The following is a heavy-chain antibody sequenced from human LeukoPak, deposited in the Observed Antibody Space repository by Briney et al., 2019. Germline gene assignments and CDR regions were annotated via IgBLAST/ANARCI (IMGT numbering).Heavy chain of an antibody. CDR1: GYTFTGYY. D-gene: IGHD3-3*01. CDR2: INPSGGST. V-gene: IGHV1-46*01. Sequence: PGASVKVSCKASGYTFTGYYMHWVRQAPGQGLEWMGIINPSGGSTSYAQKFQGRVTMTRDMSTSTVYMELSSLRSEDTAVYYCAREVLRFLEWLPGGAFDIWGQGTMVTVSS. CDR3: AREVLRFLEWLPGGAFDI. J-gene: IGHJ3*02.